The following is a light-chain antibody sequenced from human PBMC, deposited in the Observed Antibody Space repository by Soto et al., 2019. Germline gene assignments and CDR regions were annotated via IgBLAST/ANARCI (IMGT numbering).Light chain of an antibody. Sequence: QSELTRAASASRSPGQSVTISCTGTSSDVGGYNYVSWYQQHPGKAPKLMIYEVSKRPSGVPDRFSGSKSGNTASLTVSGLQAEDEADYYCSSYAGSNNLRVFGTGTKVTVL. CDR2: EVS. CDR3: SSYAGSNNLRV. J-gene: IGLJ1*01. CDR1: SSDVGGYNY. V-gene: IGLV2-8*02.